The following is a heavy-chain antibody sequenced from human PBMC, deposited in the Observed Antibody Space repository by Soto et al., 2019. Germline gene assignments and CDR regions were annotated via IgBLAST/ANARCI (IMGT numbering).Heavy chain of an antibody. Sequence: ASVKVSCKASGYTFTGYYMHWLRQSPGQGLEWMGWINPNSGGTNYAQKFQGRVTMTGDTSISTAYMELSRLRSDDTAVYYCARSGLVAAAGPGRAGYWGQGTLVTVSS. J-gene: IGHJ4*02. D-gene: IGHD6-13*01. CDR2: INPNSGGT. CDR1: GYTFTGYY. V-gene: IGHV1-2*02. CDR3: ARSGLVAAAGPGRAGY.